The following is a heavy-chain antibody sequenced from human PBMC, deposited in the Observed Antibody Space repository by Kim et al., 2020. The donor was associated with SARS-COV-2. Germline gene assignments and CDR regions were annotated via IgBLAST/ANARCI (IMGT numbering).Heavy chain of an antibody. J-gene: IGHJ4*02. CDR1: GFTFSSYG. CDR2: IWYDGSNK. D-gene: IGHD6-6*01. V-gene: IGHV3-33*01. Sequence: GGSLRLSCAASGFTFSSYGMHWVRQAPGKGLEWVAVIWYDGSNKYYADSVKGRFTISRDNSKNTLYLQMNSLRAEDTAVYYCARANFQRGIWSGEYSSSSQFDYWGQGTLVTVSS. CDR3: ARANFQRGIWSGEYSSSSQFDY.